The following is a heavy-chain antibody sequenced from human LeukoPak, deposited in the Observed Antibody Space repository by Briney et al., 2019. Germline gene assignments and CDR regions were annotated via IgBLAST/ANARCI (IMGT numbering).Heavy chain of an antibody. D-gene: IGHD5-18*01. Sequence: PGGSLRLSCAASGFTFSSYAMHWVRQAPGKGLEWVAVISYDGSNKYYADSVKGRFTISRDNSKNTLYLQMNSLRAEDTAVYYCASLLYSYGLADQNFDYWGQGTLVTVSS. CDR2: ISYDGSNK. CDR3: ASLLYSYGLADQNFDY. CDR1: GFTFSSYA. V-gene: IGHV3-30-3*01. J-gene: IGHJ4*02.